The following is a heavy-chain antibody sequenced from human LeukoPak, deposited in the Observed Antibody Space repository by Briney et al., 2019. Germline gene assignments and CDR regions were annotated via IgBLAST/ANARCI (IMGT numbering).Heavy chain of an antibody. CDR1: GFPFRRNF. J-gene: IGHJ3*02. D-gene: IGHD3-16*02. Sequence: GGSLRLSCAASGFPFRRNFMIGAPRAPGRGREGVSVILTAGKTYYADSVKGRFTISRDDSKNMVYLQMNSLRAEDTAVYYCARDHINVNAFDIWGQGTMVTVSS. CDR3: ARDHINVNAFDI. V-gene: IGHV3-53*01. CDR2: ILTAGKT.